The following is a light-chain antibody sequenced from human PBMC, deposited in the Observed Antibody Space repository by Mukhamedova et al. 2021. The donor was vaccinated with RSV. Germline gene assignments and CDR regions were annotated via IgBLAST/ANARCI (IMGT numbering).Light chain of an antibody. CDR2: AAS. Sequence: WYQRRVHGKPPKVLIYAASSLEGGVPSRFSGSGCGTDFILTISSLQPADFATYYCQQFSTYPLTFGGGTKMEIE. J-gene: IGKJ4*01. V-gene: IGKV1-13*02. CDR3: QQFSTYPLT.